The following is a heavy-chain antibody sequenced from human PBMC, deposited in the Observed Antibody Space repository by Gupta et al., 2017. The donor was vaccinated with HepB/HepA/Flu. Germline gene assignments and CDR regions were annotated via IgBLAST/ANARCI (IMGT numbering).Heavy chain of an antibody. Sequence: QVQLVESGGNVVQPGRSLKLSCAASGCTFSDHGMHCVRQAPGKGLEWLSVISYDGDETYYADSLKGRFTISRDNSKSTLFLQMNFLRADDTAVYYCARDGRASVSTFYYSYMDVWGTGTTVTVSS. J-gene: IGHJ6*03. CDR2: ISYDGDET. V-gene: IGHV3-30*03. CDR1: GCTFSDHG. CDR3: ARDGRASVSTFYYSYMDV. D-gene: IGHD5/OR15-5a*01.